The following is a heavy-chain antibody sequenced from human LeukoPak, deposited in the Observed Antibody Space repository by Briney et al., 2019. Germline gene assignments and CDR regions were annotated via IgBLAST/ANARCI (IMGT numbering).Heavy chain of an antibody. D-gene: IGHD4-17*01. CDR1: GFIFSSYG. CDR2: ISSDGSDK. CDR3: ARQKITVTVSLDY. J-gene: IGHJ4*02. V-gene: IGHV3-30*03. Sequence: PGGSLRLSCAASGFIFSSYGMHWVRQAPGKGLEWVAIISSDGSDKYYADSVKGRFSISRDNSRKTLYLQMNSLRPDDTAVYYCARQKITVTVSLDYWGQGTLVTVSS.